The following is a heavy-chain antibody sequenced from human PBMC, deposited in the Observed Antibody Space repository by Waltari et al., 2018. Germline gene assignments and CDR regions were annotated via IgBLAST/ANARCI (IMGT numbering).Heavy chain of an antibody. CDR2: IYTSGST. J-gene: IGHJ4*02. D-gene: IGHD6-13*01. V-gene: IGHV4-4*07. CDR3: ARVRQQLAYYFDY. CDR1: GGSISSYY. Sequence: QVQLQESGPGLVKPSETLSLTCTVSGGSISSYYWSWIRQPAGKGLEWIGRIYTSGSTNNNPSLKGRVTMSGDTSKNQFSLKLSSVTAADTAVYYCARVRQQLAYYFDYWGQGTLVTVSS.